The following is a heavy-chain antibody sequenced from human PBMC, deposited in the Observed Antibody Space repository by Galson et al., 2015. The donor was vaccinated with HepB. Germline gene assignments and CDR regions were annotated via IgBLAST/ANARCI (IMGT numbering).Heavy chain of an antibody. CDR1: GFTFSSYW. Sequence: SLRLSCAVSGFTFSSYWMSWVRQAPGKGLEWVANIKQDGSEKHYVDSVKGRFTISRDNAKNSLYLQMNSLRAEGTAVYYCARIGFSGYDFDYWGQGTLVTVSS. J-gene: IGHJ4*02. CDR3: ARIGFSGYDFDY. CDR2: IKQDGSEK. V-gene: IGHV3-7*01. D-gene: IGHD5-12*01.